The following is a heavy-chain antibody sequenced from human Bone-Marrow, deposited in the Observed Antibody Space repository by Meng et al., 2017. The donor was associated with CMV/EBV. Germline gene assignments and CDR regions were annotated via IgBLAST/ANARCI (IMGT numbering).Heavy chain of an antibody. D-gene: IGHD3-3*01. V-gene: IGHV1-69*05. Sequence: SVKVPCKASGGTFSSYAISWVRQAPGQGLEWMGGIIPIFGTANYAQKFQGRVTITTDESTSTAYMELSSLRSEDTAVYYCARGPPHFLEPYYYYGMDVWGQGTTVTVSS. CDR3: ARGPPHFLEPYYYYGMDV. CDR2: IIPIFGTA. J-gene: IGHJ6*02. CDR1: GGTFSSYA.